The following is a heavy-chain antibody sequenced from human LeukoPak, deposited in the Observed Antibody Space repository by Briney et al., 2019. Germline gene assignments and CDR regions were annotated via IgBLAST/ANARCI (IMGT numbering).Heavy chain of an antibody. CDR1: GGSISSYY. J-gene: IGHJ5*02. Sequence: SETLSLTCTVSGGSISSYYWGWIRQPPGKGLEWIGSIYYSGSTYYNPSLKSRVTISVDTSKNQFSLKLISVTAADTAVYYCARHVSRYVRPHPWGQGTLVTVSS. V-gene: IGHV4-39*01. CDR2: IYYSGST. D-gene: IGHD3-16*01. CDR3: ARHVSRYVRPHP.